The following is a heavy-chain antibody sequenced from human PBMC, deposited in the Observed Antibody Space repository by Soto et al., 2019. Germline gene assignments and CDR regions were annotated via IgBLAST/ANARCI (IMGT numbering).Heavy chain of an antibody. J-gene: IGHJ4*02. D-gene: IGHD4-17*01. CDR1: GGSISSYY. Sequence: LSLTCTVSGGSISSYYWSWIRQPPGKGLEWIGYIYYSGSTNYNPSLKSRVTISVDTSKNQFSLKLSSVTAADTAVYYCARDQAHYGHPLDWGQGTLVTVSS. CDR3: ARDQAHYGHPLD. CDR2: IYYSGST. V-gene: IGHV4-59*01.